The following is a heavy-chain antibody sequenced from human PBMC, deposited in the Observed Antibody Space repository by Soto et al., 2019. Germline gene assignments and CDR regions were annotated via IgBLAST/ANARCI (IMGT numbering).Heavy chain of an antibody. V-gene: IGHV3-30*18. CDR1: GFTFSSYG. CDR3: AKDKFYYYGSGSPIDY. J-gene: IGHJ4*02. CDR2: ISYDGSNK. Sequence: GGSLRLSCAASGFTFSSYGMHWVRQAPGKGLEWVAVISYDGSNKYYADSVKGRFTISRDNSKNTLYLQMNSLRAEDTAVYYCAKDKFYYYGSGSPIDYWGQGTLVTVSS. D-gene: IGHD3-10*01.